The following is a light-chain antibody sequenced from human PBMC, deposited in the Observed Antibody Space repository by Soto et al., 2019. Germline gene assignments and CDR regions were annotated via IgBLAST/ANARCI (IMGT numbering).Light chain of an antibody. CDR3: QSYDSSLSGYV. Sequence: QSVLTQPPSLSGAPGQSVTISCTGSGSNIGAPYDVHWYQHLPGTAPKLLIYGSTNRPSGVPGRFSGPKSGTSASLAVTGLQAEDEADYYCQSYDSSLSGYVFGAGTKVTVL. CDR1: GSNIGAPYD. V-gene: IGLV1-40*01. J-gene: IGLJ1*01. CDR2: GST.